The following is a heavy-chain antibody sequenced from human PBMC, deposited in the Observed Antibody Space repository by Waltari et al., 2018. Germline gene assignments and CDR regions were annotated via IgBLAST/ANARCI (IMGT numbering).Heavy chain of an antibody. J-gene: IGHJ3*02. V-gene: IGHV4-59*01. CDR2: VQSSGSP. Sequence: QVQLRESGPGLVKSSETLSLTCSVSGDSLGTNYWSWIRQSPGKGLEWIGYVQSSGSPVYTPSFCCRVTMSADASKNQFSLTLKSLTAADTATYFCARALWRVGTRGDFFDIWGRGTTVTVS. CDR1: GDSLGTNY. D-gene: IGHD1-7*01. CDR3: ARALWRVGTRGDFFDI.